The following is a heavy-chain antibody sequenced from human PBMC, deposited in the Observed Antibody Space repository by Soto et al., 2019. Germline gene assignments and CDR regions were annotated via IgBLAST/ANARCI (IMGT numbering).Heavy chain of an antibody. CDR2: IIPILGIA. D-gene: IGHD1-26*01. CDR1: GYTFSDYG. CDR3: ARGRKLPYYYYYGMDV. Sequence: SVKVSCKTSGYTFSDYGVSWLRQAPGQGLEWMGRIIPILGIANYAQKFQGRVTITADKSTSTAYMELSSLRSEDTAVYYCARGRKLPYYYYYGMDVWGQGTTVTVSS. J-gene: IGHJ6*02. V-gene: IGHV1-69*04.